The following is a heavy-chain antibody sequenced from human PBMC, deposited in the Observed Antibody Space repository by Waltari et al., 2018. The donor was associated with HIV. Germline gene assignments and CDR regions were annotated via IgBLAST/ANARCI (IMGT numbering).Heavy chain of an antibody. Sequence: QVQLIQSGAEVRDPGASVKVSCKASGYTFTGYHLHWVRQAPGQGLEWMCRINPNTGGKNYAQKFQARVTMTRDISIGTAYMELTSLRPNDTAVYYCARVTTVTGDSYFYYGMDVWGQGTTVVVSS. CDR1: GYTFTGYH. CDR3: ARVTTVTGDSYFYYGMDV. D-gene: IGHD4-17*01. J-gene: IGHJ6*02. V-gene: IGHV1-2*06. CDR2: INPNTGGK.